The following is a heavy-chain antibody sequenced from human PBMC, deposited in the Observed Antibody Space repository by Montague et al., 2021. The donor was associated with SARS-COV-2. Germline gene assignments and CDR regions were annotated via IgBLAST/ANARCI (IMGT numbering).Heavy chain of an antibody. J-gene: IGHJ2*01. CDR2: ISWNNGSI. D-gene: IGHD1-26*01. CDR3: AKEGMGGGYFDL. CDR1: GFTFGDYA. Sequence: SLRLSCAASGFTFGDYAMHWVRQAPGKGLEWVSGISWNNGSIGYADSVKGRFTISRDNAKNSLYPQMNSLRAEDTALYYCAKEGMGGGYFDLWGRGTLVTVSS. V-gene: IGHV3-9*01.